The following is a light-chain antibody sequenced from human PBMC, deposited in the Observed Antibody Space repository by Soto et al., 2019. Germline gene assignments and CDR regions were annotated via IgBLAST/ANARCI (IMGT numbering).Light chain of an antibody. CDR3: SSYAGNYNLV. J-gene: IGLJ2*01. V-gene: IGLV2-23*01. CDR2: EGS. CDR1: SSDVGSYNL. Sequence: QSALTQPASVSGSPGQSITISCTGTSSDVGSYNLVSWYQQHPGKAPKLMIYEGSKRPSGVSNRFSGSKSGNTASLTISGLQAEDEADYFCSSYAGNYNLVFGGGTKVTVL.